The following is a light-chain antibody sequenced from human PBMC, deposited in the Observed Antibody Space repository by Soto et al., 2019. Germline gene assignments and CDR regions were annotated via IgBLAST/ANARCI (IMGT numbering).Light chain of an antibody. CDR3: QEYTNVPT. CDR1: QGISNY. Sequence: DIQMTQSPSSLSASVGDRVTITCRASQGISNYLALYQRIPGKVPKLLISAASTLQSGVPSRVSGSGSGTDFTLTISSLQPEDVATYYWQEYTNVPTFGGGTKVEIK. V-gene: IGKV1-27*01. J-gene: IGKJ4*01. CDR2: AAS.